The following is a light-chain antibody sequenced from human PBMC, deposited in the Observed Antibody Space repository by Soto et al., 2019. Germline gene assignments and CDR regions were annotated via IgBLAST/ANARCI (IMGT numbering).Light chain of an antibody. V-gene: IGLV2-14*01. CDR2: EVR. CDR3: SSYRSSTTFV. CDR1: SSDVGADNY. J-gene: IGLJ1*01. Sequence: QSVLTQPASVSGSPGQSITISCTGTSSDVGADNYVSWYQQYPGKAPKVIIFEVRKRPSGVSNRFSGSKSGDTASLTISGLLAADEADYYCSSYRSSTTFVFGTGTKVTVL.